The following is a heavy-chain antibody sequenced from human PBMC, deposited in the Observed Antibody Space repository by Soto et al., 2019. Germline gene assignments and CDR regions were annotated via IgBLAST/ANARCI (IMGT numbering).Heavy chain of an antibody. Sequence: QLQLQESGPGLVKPSETLSLTCTVSGGSISSSTYYWGWIRQPPGKGLEWIGSFYYSGNTHYNPSLKSRVTMSVDTSKSQFSLKVSSVTAADTAVYYCARSPLRDGSNSFPRTFDYWGQGTMVTVSS. CDR1: GGSISSSTYY. CDR3: ARSPLRDGSNSFPRTFDY. J-gene: IGHJ4*02. CDR2: FYYSGNT. D-gene: IGHD1-26*01. V-gene: IGHV4-39*01.